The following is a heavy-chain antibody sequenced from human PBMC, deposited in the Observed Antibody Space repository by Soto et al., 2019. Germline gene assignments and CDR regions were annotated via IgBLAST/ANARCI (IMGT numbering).Heavy chain of an antibody. CDR2: INPSGGST. V-gene: IGHV1-46*01. CDR3: VSSVEDYYDSSGYYSY. Sequence: ASVKVSCTASGYTFTSYYMHWVRQAPGQGLEWMGIINPSGGSTSYAQKFQGRVTMTRDTSTSTVYMELSSLRSEDTAVYYCVSSVEDYYDSSGYYSYWGQGTLVTVSS. J-gene: IGHJ4*02. CDR1: GYTFTSYY. D-gene: IGHD3-22*01.